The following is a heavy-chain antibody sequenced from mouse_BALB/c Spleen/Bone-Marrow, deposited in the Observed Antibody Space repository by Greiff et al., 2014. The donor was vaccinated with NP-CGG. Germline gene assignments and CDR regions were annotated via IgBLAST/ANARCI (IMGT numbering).Heavy chain of an antibody. V-gene: IGHV1-14*01. Sequence: VQLKESGPELVKPGASVKMSCKASGYTFTTYVMQWVKQKPGQGLEWIGYINPYNDGTKYDEKFKGKATLTSDRSSSTAYMELSSLTSEDSAVYYCARSDGYYYAVDYWGQGTSVTVSS. J-gene: IGHJ4*01. D-gene: IGHD2-3*01. CDR2: INPYNDGT. CDR3: ARSDGYYYAVDY. CDR1: GYTFTTYV.